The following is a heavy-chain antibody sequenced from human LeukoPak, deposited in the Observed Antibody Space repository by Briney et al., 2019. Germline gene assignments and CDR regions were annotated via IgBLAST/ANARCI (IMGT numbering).Heavy chain of an antibody. CDR3: ASKGATVVTNYYYYYMDV. Sequence: PSETLSLACTVSGDSISSNTYYWGWIRQPPGKGLEWIGRIYYSGSTYDSPSLKSRVTISVDTSKSQFSLKLSSVTAADTAVYYCASKGATVVTNYYYYYMDVWGKGTTVTISS. CDR1: GDSISSNTYY. V-gene: IGHV4-39*01. D-gene: IGHD4-23*01. J-gene: IGHJ6*03. CDR2: IYYSGST.